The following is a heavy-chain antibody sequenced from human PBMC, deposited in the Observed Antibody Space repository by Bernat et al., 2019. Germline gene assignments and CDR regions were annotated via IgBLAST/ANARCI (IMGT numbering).Heavy chain of an antibody. V-gene: IGHV3-33*01. Sequence: QVQLVESGGGVVQPGRSLRLSCAASGFTFSSYGMHWVRQAPGKGLEWVAVIWYDGSNKYYADSVKGRFTISRDNSKNTLYLQMNSLRAEDTAVYYCARDSRYYDSSGYYYFPDLESPDPTHFDYWGQGTLVTVSS. D-gene: IGHD3-22*01. J-gene: IGHJ4*02. CDR2: IWYDGSNK. CDR3: ARDSRYYDSSGYYYFPDLESPDPTHFDY. CDR1: GFTFSSYG.